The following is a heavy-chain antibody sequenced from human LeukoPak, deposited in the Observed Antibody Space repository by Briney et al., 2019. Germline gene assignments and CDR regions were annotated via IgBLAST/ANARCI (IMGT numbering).Heavy chain of an antibody. CDR3: ARRYYYGSGTFDY. J-gene: IGHJ4*02. CDR2: IYYSGST. Sequence: SETLSLTCAVYGGSFSGYYWSWIRQHPAKGLEWIGYIYYSGSTYYNPSLKSRVTISVDTSKNQFSLKLSSVTAADTAVYYCARRYYYGSGTFDYWGQGTLVTVSS. D-gene: IGHD3-10*01. CDR1: GGSFSGYY. V-gene: IGHV4-31*11.